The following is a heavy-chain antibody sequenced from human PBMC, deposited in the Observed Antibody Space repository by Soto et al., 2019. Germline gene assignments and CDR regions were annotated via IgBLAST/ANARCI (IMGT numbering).Heavy chain of an antibody. J-gene: IGHJ5*02. D-gene: IGHD2-2*01. CDR2: IYYSGNT. V-gene: IGHV4-61*05. CDR1: GGSISSSMYY. CDR3: ARHLGYCSTTNCYAWFAP. Sequence: SETLSLTYTVSGGSISSSMYYWGWIRQPPGKGLEWIGYIYYSGNTNYNPSLKSRVTISADTSKNQFSLKLSSVTAADTAVYYCARHLGYCSTTNCYAWFAPWGQGTLVTVSS.